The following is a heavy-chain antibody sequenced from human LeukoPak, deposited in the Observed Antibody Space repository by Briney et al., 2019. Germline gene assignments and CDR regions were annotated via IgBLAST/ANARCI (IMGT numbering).Heavy chain of an antibody. J-gene: IGHJ4*02. V-gene: IGHV3-74*01. CDR1: RFTFITYL. Sequence: PGGSLRLSPAASRFTFITYLMHSVRQAPGKGLVWVSRISSDVGSVSYADSVRGRFTISRDNAKYTMYLQMNGLRAEDTAVYFCARYGSRWHANDYWGQGTLVTVSS. CDR2: ISSDVGSV. CDR3: ARYGSRWHANDY. D-gene: IGHD6-13*01.